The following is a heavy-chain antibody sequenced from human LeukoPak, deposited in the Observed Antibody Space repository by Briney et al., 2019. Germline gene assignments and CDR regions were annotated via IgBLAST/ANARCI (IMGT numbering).Heavy chain of an antibody. D-gene: IGHD6-25*01. J-gene: IGHJ5*02. CDR1: GFIFSNYA. Sequence: PGGSLRLSCAASGFIFSNYAMMWVRQAPGKGLEWVSSVTGSGGGTFYADSVKGRFTISRDNSQNTLYLQMNSLGAEDTAAYYCAKGAASALVDWFDPWGQGTLVTVSS. CDR2: VTGSGGGT. V-gene: IGHV3-23*01. CDR3: AKGAASALVDWFDP.